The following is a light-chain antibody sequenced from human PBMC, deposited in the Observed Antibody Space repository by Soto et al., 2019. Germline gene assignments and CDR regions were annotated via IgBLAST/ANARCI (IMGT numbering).Light chain of an antibody. Sequence: QSALTQPASVSGSPGQSITISCTGTSSDVGGYNSVSWYQQHPGKAPKLMIYEVSDRPLGVSNRFSGSKSGNTASLTNSGLQAEDEADYYCSSYTTSSTPSYVFGTVTKLTVL. V-gene: IGLV2-14*01. CDR3: SSYTTSSTPSYV. CDR1: SSDVGGYNS. J-gene: IGLJ1*01. CDR2: EVS.